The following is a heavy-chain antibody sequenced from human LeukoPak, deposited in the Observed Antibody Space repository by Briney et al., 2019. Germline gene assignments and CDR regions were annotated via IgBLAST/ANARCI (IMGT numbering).Heavy chain of an antibody. CDR1: GITLSNYG. Sequence: GGSLRLSCAVSGITLSNYGMSWVRQAPGKGLEWVAGISDNGGTTKYADSVKGRFTLSRDNPKNTLYLQMNSLRAEDTAVYFCAKRGVVIRVILVGFHKEANYFDSWGQGALVTVSS. D-gene: IGHD3-22*01. J-gene: IGHJ4*02. CDR2: ISDNGGTT. CDR3: AKRGVVIRVILVGFHKEANYFDS. V-gene: IGHV3-23*01.